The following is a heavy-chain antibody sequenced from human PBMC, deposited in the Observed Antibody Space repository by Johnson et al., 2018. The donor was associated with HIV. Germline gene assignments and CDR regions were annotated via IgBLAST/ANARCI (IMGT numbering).Heavy chain of an antibody. J-gene: IGHJ3*02. CDR1: GFTVSSNY. D-gene: IGHD3-22*01. Sequence: VQLVESGGGLIQPGGSLRLSCAASGFTVSSNYMSWVRQAPGKGLESVSVISSGGSTYYADSVKGRFTISRDNSKNTLYLQMNSLRAEDTAVYYCARGRPNYYDSSGRYVPVAFDIWGQGTMVTVSS. CDR3: ARGRPNYYDSSGRYVPVAFDI. V-gene: IGHV3-53*01. CDR2: ISSGGST.